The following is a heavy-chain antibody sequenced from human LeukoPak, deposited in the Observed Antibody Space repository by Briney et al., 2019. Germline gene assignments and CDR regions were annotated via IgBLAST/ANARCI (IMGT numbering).Heavy chain of an antibody. CDR3: ARAGGGYNFKLLRAFDI. Sequence: ASVKVSCKASGYTFTGYYMHWVRQAPGQGLEWMGWINPNSGGTNYAQKFQGRVTMTRDTSISTAYMELSRLRSDDTAVYYCARAGGGYNFKLLRAFDIWGQGTMVTVSS. J-gene: IGHJ3*02. CDR1: GYTFTGYY. CDR2: INPNSGGT. V-gene: IGHV1-2*02. D-gene: IGHD5-12*01.